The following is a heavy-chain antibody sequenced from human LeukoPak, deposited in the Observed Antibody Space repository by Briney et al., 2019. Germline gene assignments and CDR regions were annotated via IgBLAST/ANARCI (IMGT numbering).Heavy chain of an antibody. V-gene: IGHV1-3*01. CDR3: ASTLPPGGPQGFDY. D-gene: IGHD2-15*01. J-gene: IGHJ4*02. Sequence: ASVKVSCKASGYTFTSYGISWVRQAPGQRLEWMGWINAGNGNTKYSQKFQGRVTITRDTSASTAYMELSSLRSEDTAVYYCASTLPPGGPQGFDYWGQGTLVTVSS. CDR1: GYTFTSYG. CDR2: INAGNGNT.